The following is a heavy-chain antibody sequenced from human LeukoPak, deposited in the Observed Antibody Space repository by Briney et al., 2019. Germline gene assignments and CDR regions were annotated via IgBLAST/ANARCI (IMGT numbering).Heavy chain of an antibody. Sequence: PGGSLRLSCAASGFTFSHYAMNWVRQAPGKGLEWVSGISASGGSTYYADSVKGRFTISRDNSKNTLYLQMNSLRAEDTAVYYCARGTYCSGGSCYVEDWFDPWGQGTLVTVSS. D-gene: IGHD2-15*01. V-gene: IGHV3-23*01. CDR3: ARGTYCSGGSCYVEDWFDP. J-gene: IGHJ5*02. CDR1: GFTFSHYA. CDR2: ISASGGST.